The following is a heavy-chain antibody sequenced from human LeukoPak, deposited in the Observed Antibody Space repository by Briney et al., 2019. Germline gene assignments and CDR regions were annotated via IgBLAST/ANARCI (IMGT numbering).Heavy chain of an antibody. V-gene: IGHV3-23*01. CDR1: GFTFSSYV. J-gene: IGHJ4*02. CDR3: AKEDCGVDCSTFDY. D-gene: IGHD2-21*02. CDR2: ISAGGDNT. Sequence: GGSLRLSCAASGFTFSSYVMSWVRQAPGKGLECVSTISAGGDNTYYPDSVKGRFTISRDNSKSTLYLQMNSLRAEDTAVYYCAKEDCGVDCSTFDYWGQGTLVTVSS.